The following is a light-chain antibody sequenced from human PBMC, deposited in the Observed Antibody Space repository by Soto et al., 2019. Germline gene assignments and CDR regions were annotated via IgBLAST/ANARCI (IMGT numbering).Light chain of an antibody. J-gene: IGKJ5*01. V-gene: IGKV1-5*01. CDR2: DVS. CDR1: QSIGTW. Sequence: GYGVTIPCRASQSIGTWLAWYQQKPGKAPKVLIYDVSTLKSGVPSRFSGSASGTEFTLSISSLQPDDFATYYCQQYKSYWTFGQGTRLEIK. CDR3: QQYKSYWT.